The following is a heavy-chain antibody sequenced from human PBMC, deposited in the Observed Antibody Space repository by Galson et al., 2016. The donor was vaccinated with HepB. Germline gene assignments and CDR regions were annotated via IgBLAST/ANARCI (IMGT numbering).Heavy chain of an antibody. Sequence: SLRLSCAASGFSFTHYAIHWVRQAPGKGLEWVSFISYDGNERSCGDSVKGRCTVSRDNSNNTSYLQVDSLTSEDTAVYYCARDRNIVAAGWFFDLWGRGTLVFVSS. CDR1: GFSFTHYA. D-gene: IGHD2-21*01. J-gene: IGHJ2*01. CDR2: ISYDGNER. V-gene: IGHV3-30*04. CDR3: ARDRNIVAAGWFFDL.